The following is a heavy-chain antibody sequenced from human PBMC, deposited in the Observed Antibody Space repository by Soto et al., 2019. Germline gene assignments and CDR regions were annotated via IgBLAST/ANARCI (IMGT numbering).Heavy chain of an antibody. CDR3: ARERGHGSGSYKFDY. CDR2: INQDGNEN. V-gene: IGHV3-7*05. J-gene: IGHJ4*02. CDR1: GFAFRIYW. D-gene: IGHD3-10*01. Sequence: GGSLRLSCAGTGFAFRIYWMSWVRQASGKGLEWVANINQDGNENYCVDSVKGRFTISRDNAKNSMYLQMNSLRAEDTAVYYCARERGHGSGSYKFDYWGQGTLVTVSS.